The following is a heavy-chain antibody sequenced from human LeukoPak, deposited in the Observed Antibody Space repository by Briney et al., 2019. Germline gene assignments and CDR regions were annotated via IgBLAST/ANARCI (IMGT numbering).Heavy chain of an antibody. CDR2: VKQGGREK. D-gene: IGHD4-17*01. J-gene: IGHJ4*02. CDR3: ASYYGINWVIAY. Sequence: GGSLRLSCEGSGFSFSEYWMSWVRQAPGKGLEWVASVKQGGREKYYVDSVKGRFDISRDDAKNSLYLQMNTLRSDDTALYYCASYYGINWVIAYWGQGTLVTVSS. CDR1: GFSFSEYW. V-gene: IGHV3-7*01.